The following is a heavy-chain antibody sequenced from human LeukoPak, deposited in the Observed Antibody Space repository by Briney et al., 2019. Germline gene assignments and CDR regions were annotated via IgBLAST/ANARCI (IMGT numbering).Heavy chain of an antibody. CDR1: GFTLSSYW. CDR2: INSDGSST. D-gene: IGHD3-3*01. Sequence: GGSLRLSCAASGFTLSSYWMHWVRQAPGKGLVWVARINSDGSSTRYADSVKGRFTISRDNAKNSLYLQMNSLRAEDTAVYYCARTLWSGYYNYWGQGTLVTVSS. J-gene: IGHJ4*02. V-gene: IGHV3-74*01. CDR3: ARTLWSGYYNY.